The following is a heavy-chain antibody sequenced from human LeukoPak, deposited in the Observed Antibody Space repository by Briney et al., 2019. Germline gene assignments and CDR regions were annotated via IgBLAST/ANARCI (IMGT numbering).Heavy chain of an antibody. V-gene: IGHV1-46*01. Sequence: GASVKVSCKASGYTFTSYYMHWVRQAPGQGLEWMGIINPSGGSTSYAQKFQGRVTMTRDTSTGTVYMELSSLRSEDTAVYYCARDLVGATTLGYWGQGTLVTVSS. CDR1: GYTFTSYY. CDR3: ARDLVGATTLGY. CDR2: INPSGGST. J-gene: IGHJ4*02. D-gene: IGHD1-26*01.